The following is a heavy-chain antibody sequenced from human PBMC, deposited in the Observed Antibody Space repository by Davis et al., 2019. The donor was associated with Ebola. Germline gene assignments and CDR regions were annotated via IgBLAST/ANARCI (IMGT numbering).Heavy chain of an antibody. CDR2: ISAYNGNT. CDR1: GYTFTSYG. CDR3: ARDTHSIAQDYPHWFDP. Sequence: ASVKVSCKASGYTFTSYGISWVRQAPGQGLEWMGWISAYNGNTNYAPNLQGRVTMTTDTSTSTAYMELRSLRSDDTAVYYCARDTHSIAQDYPHWFDPWGQGTLVTVSS. V-gene: IGHV1-18*01. D-gene: IGHD4-11*01. J-gene: IGHJ5*02.